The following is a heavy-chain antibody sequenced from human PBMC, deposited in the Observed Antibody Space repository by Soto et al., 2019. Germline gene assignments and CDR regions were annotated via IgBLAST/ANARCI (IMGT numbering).Heavy chain of an antibody. D-gene: IGHD3-3*01. Sequence: SETLSLTCAVYGGSFSGYYWSWIRQPPGKGLEWIGEINHSGSTNYNPSLKSRVTISVDTSKNQFSLKLSSVTAADTAVYYCARGFAQSITIFGVVIPAELGMDVWGQGTTVTVSS. J-gene: IGHJ6*02. V-gene: IGHV4-34*01. CDR3: ARGFAQSITIFGVVIPAELGMDV. CDR1: GGSFSGYY. CDR2: INHSGST.